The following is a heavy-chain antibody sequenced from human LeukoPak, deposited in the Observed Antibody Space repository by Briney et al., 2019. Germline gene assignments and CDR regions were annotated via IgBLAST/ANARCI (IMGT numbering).Heavy chain of an antibody. CDR2: INHSGST. CDR1: GGSFSGYY. J-gene: IGHJ4*02. D-gene: IGHD6-13*01. V-gene: IGHV4-34*01. CDR3: ARGCPGGYSSSWYYYFDY. Sequence: SETLSLTCAVYGGSFSGYYWSWIRRPPGKGLEWIGEINHSGSTNYNPSLKSRVTISVDTSKNQFSLKLNSVTTADTAVYYCARGCPGGYSSSWYYYFDYWGQGTLVTVSS.